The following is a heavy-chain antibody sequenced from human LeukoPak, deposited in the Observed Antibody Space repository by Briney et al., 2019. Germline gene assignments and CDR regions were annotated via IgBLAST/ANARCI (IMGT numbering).Heavy chain of an antibody. J-gene: IGHJ4*02. CDR3: ARGRWLPFPDY. Sequence: SETLSLTCTVPGRSIKGYYWSWLRQPAGKGLEWIGRIYTGGSTNYNHSLKSRVAMSVDTSKNQFSLQPSSVTAADTAVYHCARGRWLPFPDYWGQGTLVTVSP. CDR1: GRSIKGYY. CDR2: IYTGGST. D-gene: IGHD5-24*01. V-gene: IGHV4-4*07.